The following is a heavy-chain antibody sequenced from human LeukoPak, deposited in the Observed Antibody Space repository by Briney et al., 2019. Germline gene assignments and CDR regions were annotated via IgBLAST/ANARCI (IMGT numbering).Heavy chain of an antibody. CDR1: GFTFSSSA. CDR3: ARAAGWFDP. Sequence: PGGSLRLSCAASGFTFSSSAMSWARQAPGKGLEWVSAISNNGGYTYYADSVQGRFTISRDNSKSTLCLQMNSLRAEDTAIYYCARAAGWFDPWGQGTLVTVSS. CDR2: ISNNGGYT. V-gene: IGHV3-23*01. J-gene: IGHJ5*02.